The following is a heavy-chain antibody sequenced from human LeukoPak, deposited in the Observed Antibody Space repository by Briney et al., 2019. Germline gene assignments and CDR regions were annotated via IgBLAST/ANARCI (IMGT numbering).Heavy chain of an antibody. CDR1: GYTFTSYG. Sequence: ASVKVSCKASGYTFTSYGISWVRQAPGQGLEWMGWISAYNGNTNYAQKLQGRVTMTTDTPTSTAYMELRSLRSDDTAVYYCARDGESAVEMATVDYYGMDVWGQGTTVTVSS. V-gene: IGHV1-18*01. J-gene: IGHJ6*02. CDR2: ISAYNGNT. D-gene: IGHD5-24*01. CDR3: ARDGESAVEMATVDYYGMDV.